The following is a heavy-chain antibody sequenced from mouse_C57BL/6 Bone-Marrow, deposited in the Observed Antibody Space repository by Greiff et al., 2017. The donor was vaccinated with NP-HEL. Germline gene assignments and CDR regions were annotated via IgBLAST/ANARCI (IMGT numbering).Heavy chain of an antibody. CDR1: GYTFTSYW. CDR3: TSATMVTTGDY. CDR2: IYPGNSDT. J-gene: IGHJ2*01. D-gene: IGHD2-2*01. V-gene: IGHV1-5*01. Sequence: VQLQQSGTVLARPGASVKMSCKTSGYTFTSYWMHWVKQRPGQGLEWIGAIYPGNSDTSYNQKFKGKAKLTAVTSASTANMELRSFTNEDSAVYYFTSATMVTTGDYWGQGTTLTVSS.